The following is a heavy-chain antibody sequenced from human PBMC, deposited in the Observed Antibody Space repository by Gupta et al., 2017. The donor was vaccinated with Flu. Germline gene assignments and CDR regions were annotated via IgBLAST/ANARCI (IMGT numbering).Heavy chain of an antibody. CDR1: SSYF. CDR2: INRGGST. J-gene: IGHJ4*02. D-gene: IGHD6-13*01. CDR3: ARGTYSSSWSSNFDR. Sequence: SSYFWTWIRQPPGKGLEWIGEINRGGSTTYNPSLRSRVTISVDTSKKQFYLNLISVSAADTAVYYCARGTYSSSWSSNFDRWGQGTLVTVST. V-gene: IGHV4-34*01.